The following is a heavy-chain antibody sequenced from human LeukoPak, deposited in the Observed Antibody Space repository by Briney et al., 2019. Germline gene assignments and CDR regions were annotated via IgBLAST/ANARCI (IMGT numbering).Heavy chain of an antibody. J-gene: IGHJ5*02. CDR1: GYTFTGYY. V-gene: IGHV1-2*02. CDR3: ARDRELGYNWFDP. D-gene: IGHD7-27*01. Sequence: GAPVKVSCKASGYTFTGYYMHWVRQAPGQGLEWMGWINPNSGGTNYAQKFQGRVTMTRDTSISTAYMELSRLRSDDTAVYYCARDRELGYNWFDPWGQGTLVTVSS. CDR2: INPNSGGT.